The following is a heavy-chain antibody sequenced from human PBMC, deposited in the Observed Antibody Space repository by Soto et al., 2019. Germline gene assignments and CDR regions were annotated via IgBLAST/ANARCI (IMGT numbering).Heavy chain of an antibody. D-gene: IGHD3-3*01. J-gene: IGHJ3*01. V-gene: IGHV1-18*01. CDR1: GYTFTR. Sequence: GASGKVSCKASGYTFTRFSWVREAPGQGLECRVGSSAYNGNRNYAQKLEGRGTRTADTSRSTADRELRGVRSDDTAVYSCASETSVNAFEVWGQGTMVTVSS. CDR3: ASETSVNAFEV. CDR2: SSAYNGNR.